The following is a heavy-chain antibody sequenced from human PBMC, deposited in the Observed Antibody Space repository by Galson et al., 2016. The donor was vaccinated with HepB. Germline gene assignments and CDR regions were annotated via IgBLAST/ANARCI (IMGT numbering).Heavy chain of an antibody. CDR1: GFSFSNYG. Sequence: SLRLSCAASGFSFSNYGMHWVRQAPGKGLEWVSGISGSGGSTFYADSVKGRFSISRDRSKSTLYLQIDSLRAEDTAVYYCAKGRAFGYGYSYYIMDVWGQGTRVTVSS. CDR2: ISGSGGST. D-gene: IGHD5-18*01. J-gene: IGHJ6*02. V-gene: IGHV3-23*01. CDR3: AKGRAFGYGYSYYIMDV.